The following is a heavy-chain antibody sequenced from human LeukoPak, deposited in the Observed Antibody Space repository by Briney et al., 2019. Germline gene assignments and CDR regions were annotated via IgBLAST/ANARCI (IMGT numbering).Heavy chain of an antibody. J-gene: IGHJ4*02. V-gene: IGHV4-34*01. Sequence: SETQSLTCAVYGGSFSGYYWSWIRQPPGKGLEWIGEINHSGSTNYNPSLKSRVTISVDTSKNQFSLKLSAVTAADTAVYYYARFKSKWASGDYWGQGTLVTVSS. CDR2: INHSGST. CDR3: ARFKSKWASGDY. CDR1: GGSFSGYY. D-gene: IGHD1-26*01.